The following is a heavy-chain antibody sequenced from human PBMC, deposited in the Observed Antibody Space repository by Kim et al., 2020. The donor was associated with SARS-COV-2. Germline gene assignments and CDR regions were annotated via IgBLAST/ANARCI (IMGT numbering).Heavy chain of an antibody. CDR3: AKAAIAAAHFDY. Sequence: YYADSVKGRFTISRDNSKNTLYLQMNSLRAEDTAVYYCAKAAIAAAHFDYWGQGTLVTVSS. D-gene: IGHD6-13*01. V-gene: IGHV3-23*01. J-gene: IGHJ4*02.